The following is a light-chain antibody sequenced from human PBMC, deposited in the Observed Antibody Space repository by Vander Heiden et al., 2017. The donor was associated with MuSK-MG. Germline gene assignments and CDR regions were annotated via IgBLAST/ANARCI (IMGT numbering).Light chain of an antibody. CDR1: QSISSY. Sequence: DIQMTQSPSSLSASVGDRVTITCRASQSISSYLNWYQQKPGKAPKLLIYAASSLQSGVPSRFSGSGSGTDFTLTISSLQPEDFATYYCQQSDSTPPGTFGQGTKLEIK. CDR2: AAS. V-gene: IGKV1-39*01. J-gene: IGKJ2*02. CDR3: QQSDSTPPGT.